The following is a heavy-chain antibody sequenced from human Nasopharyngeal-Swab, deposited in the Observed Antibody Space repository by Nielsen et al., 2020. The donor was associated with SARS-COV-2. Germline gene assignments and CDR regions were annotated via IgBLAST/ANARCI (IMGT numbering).Heavy chain of an antibody. D-gene: IGHD3-22*01. J-gene: IGHJ4*02. Sequence: SETLSLTCTVSSVSISSTSYYWGWIRQPPGKGLQWLGIIYYRGGNYYNPALKSRFTISVDTSKNHFFLKLNSVTAADTAVYYCAKSRIDMIVVALFDYWGQGTLVTVSS. CDR3: AKSRIDMIVVALFDY. V-gene: IGHV4-39*01. CDR1: SVSISSTSYY. CDR2: IYYRGGN.